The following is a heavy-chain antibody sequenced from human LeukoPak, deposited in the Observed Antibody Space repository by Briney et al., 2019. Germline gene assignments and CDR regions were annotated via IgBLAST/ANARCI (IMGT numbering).Heavy chain of an antibody. J-gene: IGHJ4*02. CDR2: ISSSSSYI. CDR1: GFTFNTYT. V-gene: IGHV3-21*01. D-gene: IGHD4-17*01. Sequence: PGGSLRLSCAASGFTFNTYTMNWVRQAPGKGLEWVSSISSSSSYIYYADSVKGRFTISRNNAKNLLYLQMNSLRAEDTAVYYCARDLYGDYSFDYWGQGTLVTVSS. CDR3: ARDLYGDYSFDY.